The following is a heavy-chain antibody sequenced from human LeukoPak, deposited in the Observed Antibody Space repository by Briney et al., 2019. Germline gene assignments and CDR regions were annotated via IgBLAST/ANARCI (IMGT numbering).Heavy chain of an antibody. V-gene: IGHV1-18*01. CDR1: GYTFTSYG. CDR2: ISAYNGNT. D-gene: IGHD3-16*02. CDR3: ALSYYDYVWGSYRPLEY. Sequence: PWASVKVSCKASGYTFTSYGISWVRQAPGQGREWMGWISAYNGNTNYAQKLQGRVTMTTDTSTSTAYMELRSLRSDDTAVYYCALSYYDYVWGSYRPLEYWGQGTLVTVSS. J-gene: IGHJ4*02.